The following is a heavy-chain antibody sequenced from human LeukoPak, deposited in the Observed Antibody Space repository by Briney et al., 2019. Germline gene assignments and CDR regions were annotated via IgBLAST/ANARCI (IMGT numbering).Heavy chain of an antibody. CDR1: GYTFTSYD. CDR2: ISGYNGNT. J-gene: IGHJ6*02. D-gene: IGHD3-10*01. CDR3: ARGGGSGSNGMDV. V-gene: IGHV1-18*01. Sequence: ASVKVSFKASGYTFTSYDISWVRQAPGQGLEWMGWISGYNGNTNYVQKFQGRVTVTTDKSTSTAYMELRSLRSDDTAVYYCARGGGSGSNGMDVWGQGTTVTVSS.